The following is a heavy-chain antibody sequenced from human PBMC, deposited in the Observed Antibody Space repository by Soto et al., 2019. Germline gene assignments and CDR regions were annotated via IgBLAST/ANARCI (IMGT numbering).Heavy chain of an antibody. D-gene: IGHD3-3*01. CDR2: ISGSGGST. CDR3: AKSLWYSDFWCGYGL. V-gene: IGHV3-23*01. J-gene: IGHJ4*02. CDR1: GFTFSSYA. Sequence: GGSLRLSCAASGFTFSSYAMSWVLRDPGEGLEWVSAISGSGGSTYYADSVKGRFTISRDNSKNTLYLQMNSLRAEDTAVYYCAKSLWYSDFWCGYGLWGQGTLVTVSS.